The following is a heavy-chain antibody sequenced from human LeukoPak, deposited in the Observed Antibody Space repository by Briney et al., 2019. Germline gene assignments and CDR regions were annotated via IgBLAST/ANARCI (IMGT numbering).Heavy chain of an antibody. Sequence: GGSLRLSCAVSGFTVSSNYMSWVRQAPGKGLEWVSVMYSVGSTYYADSVKGRFTTSRHNSKNTLYLEINSLRPDDTAVYYCARGGGDYNPFDYWGQGTLVTVSS. CDR3: ARGGGDYNPFDY. J-gene: IGHJ4*02. CDR1: GFTVSSNY. CDR2: MYSVGST. D-gene: IGHD4-17*01. V-gene: IGHV3-53*04.